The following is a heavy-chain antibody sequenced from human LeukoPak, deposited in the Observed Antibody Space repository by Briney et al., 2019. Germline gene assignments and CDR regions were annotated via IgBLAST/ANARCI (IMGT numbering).Heavy chain of an antibody. CDR3: AKDQHWNDGYYYYGMDV. D-gene: IGHD1-1*01. Sequence: ASVKVSCKASGYTFTSYGISWVRQAPGQGLEWMGWISAYNGNTNYAQKLQGRVTMTTDTSTSTAYMELRSLRSDDTAVYYCAKDQHWNDGYYYYGMDVWGQGTTVTVSS. V-gene: IGHV1-18*01. CDR1: GYTFTSYG. J-gene: IGHJ6*02. CDR2: ISAYNGNT.